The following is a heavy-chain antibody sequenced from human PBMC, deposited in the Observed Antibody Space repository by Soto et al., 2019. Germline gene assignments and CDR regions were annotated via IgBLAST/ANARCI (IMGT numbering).Heavy chain of an antibody. D-gene: IGHD5-12*01. J-gene: IGHJ5*02. CDR2: IYHSGST. V-gene: IGHV4-30-2*01. CDR3: VGSIGAFWFDP. CDR1: GGSISSGGYS. Sequence: SETLSLTCAVSGGSISSGGYSWSWIRQPPGKGLEWIGYIYHSGSTYYNPSLKSRVTISVDRSKNQFSLKLSSVTAADTAVYYCVGSIGAFWFDPWGQGTLVTVSS.